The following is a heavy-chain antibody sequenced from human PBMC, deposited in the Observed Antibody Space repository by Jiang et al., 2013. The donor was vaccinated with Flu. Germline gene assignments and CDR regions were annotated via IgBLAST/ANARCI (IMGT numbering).Heavy chain of an antibody. D-gene: IGHD3-10*01. V-gene: IGHV4-39*01. CDR2: IYYMGAP. CDR3: ARRWFGEEQNWFDP. J-gene: IGHJ5*02. CDR1: GGSISSSSYY. Sequence: GGSISSSSYYWGWIRQPPREGAWSGFGSIYYMGAPTTTRPSKSRVTISVDTSKNQFSLKLSSVTAADTAVYYCARRWFGEEQNWFDPWGQGTLVTVSS.